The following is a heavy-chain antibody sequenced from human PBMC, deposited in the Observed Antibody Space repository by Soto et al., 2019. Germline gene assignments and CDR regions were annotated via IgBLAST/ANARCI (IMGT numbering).Heavy chain of an antibody. CDR2: IYYSGST. CDR1: GGSISSGGYY. Sequence: QVQLQESGPGLVKPSQTLSLTCTVSGGSISSGGYYWSWIRQHPGKGLEWIGYIYYSGSTYYNPSLTGRVTIPVDTAKNQFSLKLSSVTAADTAVYYCAASCVGCGGFNYYGMDVWGQGTTVTVSS. CDR3: AASCVGCGGFNYYGMDV. J-gene: IGHJ6*02. V-gene: IGHV4-31*03. D-gene: IGHD2-21*01.